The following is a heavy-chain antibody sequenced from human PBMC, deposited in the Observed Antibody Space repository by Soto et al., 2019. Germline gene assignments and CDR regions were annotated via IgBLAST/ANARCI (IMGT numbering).Heavy chain of an antibody. CDR3: ASWRTVTTPTEYYGMDV. CDR1: GGSISSGGYY. D-gene: IGHD4-17*01. Sequence: SETLSLTCTVSGGSISSGGYYWSWIRQHPGKGLEWIGYIYYSGGTYYNPSLKSRVTISVDTSKNQFSLKLSSVTAADTAVYYCASWRTVTTPTEYYGMDVWGQGTTVTVSS. V-gene: IGHV4-31*03. CDR2: IYYSGGT. J-gene: IGHJ6*02.